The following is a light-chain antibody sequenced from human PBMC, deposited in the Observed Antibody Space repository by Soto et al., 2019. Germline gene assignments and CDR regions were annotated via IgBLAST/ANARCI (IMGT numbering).Light chain of an antibody. J-gene: IGKJ1*01. V-gene: IGKV1-9*01. CDR3: QQYNSYST. CDR1: QDSSKY. Sequence: IQLTQSPSSLSASVGDRVTITCRTSQDSSKYLAWYQQKPGKAPNLLIYDASTLHSGVPSRFSGSGSGTEFTLTISSLQPDDFATYYCQQYNSYSTFGQGTKVDIK. CDR2: DAS.